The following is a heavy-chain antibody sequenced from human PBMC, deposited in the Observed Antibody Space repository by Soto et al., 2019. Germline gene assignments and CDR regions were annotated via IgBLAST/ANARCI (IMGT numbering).Heavy chain of an antibody. D-gene: IGHD1-26*01. J-gene: IGHJ5*02. CDR2: IYYSGST. CDR3: ARVESKWEQYNWFDP. V-gene: IGHV4-59*01. Sequence: NPSETLSLTCTVSGGSISSYYWSWIRQPPGKGLEWIGYIYYSGSTNYNPSLKSRVTISVDTSKNQFSLKLSSVTAADTAVYYCARVESKWEQYNWFDPWGQGTLVTVSS. CDR1: GGSISSYY.